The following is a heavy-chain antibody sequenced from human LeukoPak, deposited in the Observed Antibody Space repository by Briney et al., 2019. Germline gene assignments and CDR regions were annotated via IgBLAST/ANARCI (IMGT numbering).Heavy chain of an antibody. CDR2: IYHSGST. CDR3: AGSRFLEWNDAFDF. CDR1: GYSISSGYY. D-gene: IGHD3-3*01. V-gene: IGHV4-38-2*01. J-gene: IGHJ3*01. Sequence: SETLSLTCAVSGYSISSGYYWGWIRQPPGKGLEWIGSIYHSGSTYYNPSLKSRVTLSVDTSKNQFSLKLSSVTAADTAVYYCAGSRFLEWNDAFDFWGQGTMVTVFS.